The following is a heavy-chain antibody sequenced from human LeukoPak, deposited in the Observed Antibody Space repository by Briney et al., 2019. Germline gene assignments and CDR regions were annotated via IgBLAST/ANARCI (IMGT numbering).Heavy chain of an antibody. CDR1: GYSFTRNG. D-gene: IGHD3-16*01. V-gene: IGHV1-18*01. Sequence: ASVKVSCKPSGYSFTRNGISWVRQAPGQGLEWMAWISANSGNTNYAQNFQDRVTLTSDTSTSTAYMELRSLRSDDTAVYYCARDVNYAFDYWGQGTLVTVSS. CDR3: ARDVNYAFDY. J-gene: IGHJ4*02. CDR2: ISANSGNT.